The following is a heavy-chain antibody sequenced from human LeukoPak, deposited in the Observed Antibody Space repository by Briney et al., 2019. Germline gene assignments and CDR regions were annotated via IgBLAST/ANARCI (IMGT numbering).Heavy chain of an antibody. CDR1: GFTFSSYA. Sequence: GGSLRLSCAASGFTFSSYAMSWVRQAPGKGLEWVSVIHNDGSTYYADSVKGRFTISRDSSKNTLYLLMSSLRAEDTAVYYCASLTTVWGQGTLVTVSS. V-gene: IGHV3-66*01. J-gene: IGHJ4*02. D-gene: IGHD1-1*01. CDR3: ASLTTV. CDR2: IHNDGST.